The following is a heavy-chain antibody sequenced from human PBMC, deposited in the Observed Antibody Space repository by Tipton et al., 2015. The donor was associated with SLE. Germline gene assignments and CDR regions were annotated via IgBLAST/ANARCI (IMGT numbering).Heavy chain of an antibody. D-gene: IGHD1-26*01. V-gene: IGHV3-33*01. J-gene: IGHJ3*02. Sequence: LSLTCAASGFTFSSYGMHWVRQAPGKGLERVAVIWYDGSNKYYADSVKGRFTISRDNSKNTLYLQMNSLRAEDTAVYYCAVLGGSSDAFDIWGQGTMVTVSS. CDR1: GFTFSSYG. CDR2: IWYDGSNK. CDR3: AVLGGSSDAFDI.